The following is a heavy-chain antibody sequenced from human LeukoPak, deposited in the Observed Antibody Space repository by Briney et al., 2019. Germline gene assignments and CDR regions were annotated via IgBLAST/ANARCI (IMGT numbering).Heavy chain of an antibody. CDR1: GYTFTSYY. Sequence: GASVKASCKASGYTFTSYYMHWVRQAPGQGLEWMGIINPNSGGTNYAQKFQGRVTMTRDTSISTAYMELSRLRSDDTAVYYCVRGGLTVDYWGQGTLVTVSS. CDR2: INPNSGGT. V-gene: IGHV1-2*02. CDR3: VRGGLTVDY. D-gene: IGHD7-27*01. J-gene: IGHJ4*02.